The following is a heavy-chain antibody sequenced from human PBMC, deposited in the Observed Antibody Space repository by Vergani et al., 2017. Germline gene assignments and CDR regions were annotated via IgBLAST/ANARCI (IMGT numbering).Heavy chain of an antibody. V-gene: IGHV3-11*05. D-gene: IGHD3-10*01. Sequence: QVQLVESGGGLVKPGGSLRLSCAASGFTFSDYYMSWIRPAPGKGLEWVSYISSSSSYTNYAASVKGRFTISRDNAKNSLYLQMNSLRAEDTAVYYCARDRGSYGSGSYYRDYWGQGTLVTVSS. CDR3: ARDRGSYGSGSYYRDY. CDR2: ISSSSSYT. J-gene: IGHJ4*02. CDR1: GFTFSDYY.